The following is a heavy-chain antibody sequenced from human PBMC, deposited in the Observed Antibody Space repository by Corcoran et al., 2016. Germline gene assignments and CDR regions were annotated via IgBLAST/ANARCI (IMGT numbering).Heavy chain of an antibody. CDR1: GYTFTSYG. D-gene: IGHD2-2*01. J-gene: IGHJ4*02. V-gene: IGHV1-18*01. CDR2: ISGYNGDT. CDR3: AGGPKLVPGAAMWY. Sequence: QVQLVQSGDEVKKPGASVKVSCKASGYTFTSYGISWLRQAPGQGLEWLGWISGYNGDTNYAPQFHDRLTMTTDTTTSTAYMELRSLRFDDKAVYYCAGGPKLVPGAAMWYWGQGTLVTVSS.